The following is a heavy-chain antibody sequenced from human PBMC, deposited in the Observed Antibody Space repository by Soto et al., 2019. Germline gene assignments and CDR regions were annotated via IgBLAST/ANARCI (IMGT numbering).Heavy chain of an antibody. CDR3: ARAGVTPHFFDY. CDR1: GFSVRTNY. CDR2: FESGGSI. J-gene: IGHJ4*02. V-gene: IGHV3-53*01. D-gene: IGHD2-21*02. Sequence: EGSLRLSCSASGFSVRTNYMSWFRQAPGKGLEWVSVFESGGSIYYADSVKGRFIISRDYAKNTVYLQMNSLRADDTAVYYCARAGVTPHFFDYWGQGTLVTVSS.